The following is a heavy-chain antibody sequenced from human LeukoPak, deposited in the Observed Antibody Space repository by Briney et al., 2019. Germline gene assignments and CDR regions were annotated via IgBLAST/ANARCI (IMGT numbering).Heavy chain of an antibody. D-gene: IGHD3-10*01. Sequence: PSETLSLTCAVYGGSLNGHYWSWIRQPPGKGLEWIGEGSESGGTKFNPSLKSRVTISADTPKNQFSLKLSSVTAADTAVYYCARDRSDYYGSGSFGYWGQGTLVTVSS. CDR2: GSESGGT. CDR3: ARDRSDYYGSGSFGY. CDR1: GGSLNGHY. V-gene: IGHV4-34*01. J-gene: IGHJ4*02.